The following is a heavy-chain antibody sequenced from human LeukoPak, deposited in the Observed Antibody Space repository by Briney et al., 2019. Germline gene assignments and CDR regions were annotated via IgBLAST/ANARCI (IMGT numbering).Heavy chain of an antibody. CDR2: INPSSGVT. D-gene: IGHD3-16*01. CDR3: ARRGFDS. Sequence: EASVKVSCKASGYTFTGYYIHWVRRAPGQGLEWMGRINPSSGVTYYVQKFEGRVTMTRDTSVSTVYMEVGNLTSDDTAMYFCARRGFDSWGQGTLVTVSS. V-gene: IGHV1-2*06. J-gene: IGHJ4*02. CDR1: GYTFTGYY.